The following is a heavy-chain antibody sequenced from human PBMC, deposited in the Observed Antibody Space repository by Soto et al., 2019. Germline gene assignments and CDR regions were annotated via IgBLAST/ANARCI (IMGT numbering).Heavy chain of an antibody. CDR1: GFTFSSYA. CDR2: MSYDGSNK. D-gene: IGHD3-16*01. Sequence: QVQRVESGGGVVQPGRSLRLSCAASGFTFSSYAMHWVRRAPGKGLEWMAVMSYDGSNKYYADSVKGRFTISRDNSKNTLYLQMNSLRPEDTALYYCARDGGAYWGQGTLVIVSS. CDR3: ARDGGAY. J-gene: IGHJ4*02. V-gene: IGHV3-30-3*01.